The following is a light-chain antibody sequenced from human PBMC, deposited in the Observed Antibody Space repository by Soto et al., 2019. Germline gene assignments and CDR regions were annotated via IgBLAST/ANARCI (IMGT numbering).Light chain of an antibody. CDR1: SSDVGSYNR. Sequence: QSALTQPASVSGSPGRSITIACTGTSSDVGSYNRVSWYQQAPGTAPKLIIHDVTNRPSGVPDRFSGSKSGNTASLTISGLQTEDEADYYCNSYTTSSTCVFGTGTKVTVL. CDR2: DVT. J-gene: IGLJ1*01. CDR3: NSYTTSSTCV. V-gene: IGLV2-18*02.